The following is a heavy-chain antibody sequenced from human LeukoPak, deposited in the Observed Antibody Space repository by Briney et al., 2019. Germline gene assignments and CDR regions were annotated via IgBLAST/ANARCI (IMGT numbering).Heavy chain of an antibody. D-gene: IGHD4-17*01. CDR1: GFTFSNYA. CDR3: ARDKATTVTTGPYGVDV. V-gene: IGHV3-66*01. Sequence: TGGSLRLSCAASGFTFSNYAMTWVRQAPGKGLDWVSIIYSGGSTYYADYVKGRFTISRDSSKNTMYLQMNSLRAEDTAVYYCARDKATTVTTGPYGVDVWGQGTTVTVSS. CDR2: IYSGGST. J-gene: IGHJ6*02.